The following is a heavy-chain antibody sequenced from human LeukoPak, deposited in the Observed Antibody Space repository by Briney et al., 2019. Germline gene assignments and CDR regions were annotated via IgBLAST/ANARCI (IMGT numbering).Heavy chain of an antibody. Sequence: GGSLRLSCAASGYRFGSYGMHWVRQAPGKGLEWVALIWYDGSNKYYADSVKGRFTISRDNSKNTLYLQMNSLRAEDTAVYYCAKANGNYVSYYFDYWGQGTLVTVSS. CDR1: GYRFGSYG. V-gene: IGHV3-33*06. CDR3: AKANGNYVSYYFDY. D-gene: IGHD4-17*01. J-gene: IGHJ4*02. CDR2: IWYDGSNK.